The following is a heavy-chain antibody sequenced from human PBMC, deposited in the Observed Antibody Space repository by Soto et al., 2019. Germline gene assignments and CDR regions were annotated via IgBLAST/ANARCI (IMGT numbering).Heavy chain of an antibody. CDR2: ISFDGSTE. D-gene: IGHD3-10*01. J-gene: IGHJ6*02. CDR1: GFTFIIYA. V-gene: IGHV3-30-3*01. Sequence: QVQLVESGGGVVQPGRSLRLSCAASGFTFIIYAMHWVRQAPGKGLEWVAVISFDGSTEYCADSVKGRFTISRDNSKNTVYLQMNSLRSEDTAVYYCARSRHGSGSYTHFYYGLDVWGQGTTVTVSS. CDR3: ARSRHGSGSYTHFYYGLDV.